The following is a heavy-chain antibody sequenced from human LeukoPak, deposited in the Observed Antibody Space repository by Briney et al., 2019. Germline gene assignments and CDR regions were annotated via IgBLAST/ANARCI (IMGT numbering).Heavy chain of an antibody. J-gene: IGHJ5*02. Sequence: ASVKVSCKASGYTFNTYAMNWRRQAPGQGLEWMGWINTNTGKPSYTQGFTGRFVFSLDTSVSTAYLQISSLKPEDTAVYYCAREGGHCSGETCYNWLDPWGQGTLVTVSS. D-gene: IGHD2-15*01. CDR1: GYTFNTYA. V-gene: IGHV7-4-1*02. CDR2: INTNTGKP. CDR3: AREGGHCSGETCYNWLDP.